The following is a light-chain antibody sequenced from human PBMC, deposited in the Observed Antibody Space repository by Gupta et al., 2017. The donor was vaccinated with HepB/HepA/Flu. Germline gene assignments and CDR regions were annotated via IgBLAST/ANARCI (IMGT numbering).Light chain of an antibody. CDR3: SSFTSTTTLVI. CDR2: DVT. CDR1: SRDVGGYNA. V-gene: IGLV2-14*03. J-gene: IGLJ2*01. Sequence: QSALTQPASVSGSPGQSITLSCTGTSRDVGGYNAVSWYQQYPGKAPNLLIYDVTARPSGISTRFSGSKSGNTASLTISGLQTEDEADYFCSSFTSTTTLVIFGGGTKLTVL.